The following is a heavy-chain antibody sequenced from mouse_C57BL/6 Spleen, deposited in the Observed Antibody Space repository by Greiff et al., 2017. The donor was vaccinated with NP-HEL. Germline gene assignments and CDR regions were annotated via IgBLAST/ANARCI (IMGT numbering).Heavy chain of an antibody. CDR3: ARGGDSSGRLDY. V-gene: IGHV1-50*01. Sequence: QVQLQQPGAELVKPGASVKLSCKASGYTFTSYWMQWVKQRPGQGLEWIGEIDPSDSYTNYNQKFKGKATLTVDTSSSTAYMQLSSLTSEDSAVYYCARGGDSSGRLDYWGQGTTLTVSS. CDR1: GYTFTSYW. CDR2: IDPSDSYT. J-gene: IGHJ2*01. D-gene: IGHD3-2*02.